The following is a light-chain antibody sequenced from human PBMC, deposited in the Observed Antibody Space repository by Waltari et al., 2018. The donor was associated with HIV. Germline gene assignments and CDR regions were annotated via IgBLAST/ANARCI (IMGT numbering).Light chain of an antibody. V-gene: IGLV9-49*01. Sequence: QPVLTQPPSASASLGASVTLTCTLSSGHRNYKADWSQQRPGKGPRFVMRVGTGGIVGSKEDGIPDRFSVWGSGLNRYLTIKNIQEEDESDYHCGADLGSGSNFVYVFGTGTKVTVL. J-gene: IGLJ1*01. CDR3: GADLGSGSNFVYV. CDR1: SGHRNYK. CDR2: VGTGGIVG.